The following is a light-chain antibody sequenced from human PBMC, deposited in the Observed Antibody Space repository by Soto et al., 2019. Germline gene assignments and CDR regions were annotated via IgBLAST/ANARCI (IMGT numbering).Light chain of an antibody. CDR1: WYNIGKNL. CDR3: AAWDDSLRAWV. CDR2: MTN. V-gene: IGLV1-47*01. Sequence: QSVLTQPPSASGTPGQTVTISCSGGWYNIGKNLGYWYQHLPGTAPKLLIYMTNHRPSGVPDRFSGSKSGSSASLAVSGLRSEDEAVYYCAAWDDSLRAWVFGGGTKLTVL. J-gene: IGLJ3*02.